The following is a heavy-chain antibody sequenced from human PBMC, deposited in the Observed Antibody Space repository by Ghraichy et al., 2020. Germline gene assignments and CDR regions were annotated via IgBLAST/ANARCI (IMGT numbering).Heavy chain of an antibody. CDR3: ARAARMHVSTASGYYYIMKV. D-gene: IGHD5-18*01. J-gene: IGHJ6*02. V-gene: IGHV3-48*04. CDR2: IGSSSDTV. Sequence: GGSLRLSCAASGFAFTNYRFDWVRQDPGKGLEWISYIGSSSDTVFYADSVKGRFNISRDNAKNSLHLQMNSLRADDTAVYFCARAARMHVSTASGYYYIMKVWRQGTAVT. CDR1: GFAFTNYR.